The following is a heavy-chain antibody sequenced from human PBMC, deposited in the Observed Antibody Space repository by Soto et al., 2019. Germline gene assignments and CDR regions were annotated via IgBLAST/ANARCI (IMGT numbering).Heavy chain of an antibody. D-gene: IGHD2-8*01. J-gene: IGHJ4*02. CDR2: IYYSGRT. CDR1: GGSISSYY. Sequence: QVQLQESGPGLVKPSETLSLTCTVSGGSISSYYWSWIRQPPGKGLEWIGYIYYSGRTNYNPSLXRXVXIXXDTSQTQFSLKLSSVTAADTAVYYCARRYAGNFDYWGQGTLVTVSS. V-gene: IGHV4-59*01. CDR3: ARRYAGNFDY.